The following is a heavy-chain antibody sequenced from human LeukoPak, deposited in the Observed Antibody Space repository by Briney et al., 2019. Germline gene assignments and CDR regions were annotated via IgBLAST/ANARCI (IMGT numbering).Heavy chain of an antibody. V-gene: IGHV3-30*02. Sequence: GGSLRLSCAASGFTFSSYGMHWVRQAPGKGLEWVAFIRYDGSNKYYADSVKGRFTISRDNSKNTLYLQMNSLRAEDTAVYYCAKGGDYCTNGVCPYYYYYYMDVWGKGTTVTVSS. J-gene: IGHJ6*03. CDR1: GFTFSSYG. CDR2: IRYDGSNK. CDR3: AKGGDYCTNGVCPYYYYYYMDV. D-gene: IGHD2-8*01.